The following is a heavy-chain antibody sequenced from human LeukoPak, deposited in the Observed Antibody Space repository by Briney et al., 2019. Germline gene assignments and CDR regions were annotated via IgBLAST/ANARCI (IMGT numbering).Heavy chain of an antibody. CDR3: ARSPAVAGTRADFDY. CDR2: IYYSGST. CDR1: GGSISSSSYY. D-gene: IGHD6-19*01. V-gene: IGHV4-39*01. Sequence: SETLSLTCTVSGGSISSSSYYWGWIRQPPGKGLEWIGSIYYSGSTYYNPSLKSRVTISVDTSKNQFSLKLSSVTAADTAVYYCARSPAVAGTRADFDYWGQGTLVTVSS. J-gene: IGHJ4*02.